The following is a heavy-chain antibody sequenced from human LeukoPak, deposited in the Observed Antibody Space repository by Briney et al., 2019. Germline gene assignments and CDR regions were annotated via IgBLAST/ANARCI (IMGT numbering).Heavy chain of an antibody. CDR1: GFTVSSNY. Sequence: GGSLRLSCAASGFTVSSNYMSWVRQAPGKGLEWVSSISSSSIYIYYADSVKGRFTISRDNAKNSLYLQMNSLRAEDTAVYYCARGAYYYDSSSDYWGQGTLVTVSS. J-gene: IGHJ4*02. CDR3: ARGAYYYDSSSDY. V-gene: IGHV3-21*06. D-gene: IGHD3-22*01. CDR2: ISSSSIYI.